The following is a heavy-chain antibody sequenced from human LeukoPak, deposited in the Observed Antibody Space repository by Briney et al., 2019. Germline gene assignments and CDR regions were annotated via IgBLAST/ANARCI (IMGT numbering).Heavy chain of an antibody. V-gene: IGHV3-30-3*01. CDR2: ISYDGSNK. D-gene: IGHD6-19*01. CDR3: ARDQAVNPRYYFDY. J-gene: IGHJ4*02. CDR1: GFTFSSYA. Sequence: PGGSLRLSCAASGFTFSSYAMHWVRQAPGKGLEWVAVISYDGSNKYYADSVKGRFTISRGNSKNTLYLQMNSLRAEDTAVYYCARDQAVNPRYYFDYWGQGTLVTVPS.